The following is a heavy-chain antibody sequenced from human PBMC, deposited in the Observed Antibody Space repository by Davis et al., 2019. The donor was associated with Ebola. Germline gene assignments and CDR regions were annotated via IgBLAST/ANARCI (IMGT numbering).Heavy chain of an antibody. CDR2: ISYDGSNK. V-gene: IGHV3-30-3*01. CDR3: ARGAVPAAMWWFDP. CDR1: GFTFSSYA. Sequence: GESLKISCVASGFTFSSYAMHWVRQAPGKGLEWVAVISYDGSNKYYADSVKGRFTISRDNSKNTLYLQMNSLRAEDTAIYYCARGAVPAAMWWFDPWGQGTLVTVSS. J-gene: IGHJ5*02. D-gene: IGHD2-2*01.